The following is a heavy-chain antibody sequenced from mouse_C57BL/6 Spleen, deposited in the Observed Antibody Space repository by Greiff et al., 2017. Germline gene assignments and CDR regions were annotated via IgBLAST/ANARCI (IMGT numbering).Heavy chain of an antibody. J-gene: IGHJ1*03. D-gene: IGHD2-10*02. CDR2: INPNNGGT. Sequence: VQLQQSGPELVKPGASVKIPCKASGYTFTDYNMDWVKQSHGKSLEWIGDINPNNGGTIYNQKFKGKATLTVDKSSSTAYMELRSLTSEDTAVYYCARRMVGPFYWYFDVWGTGTTVTVSS. CDR1: GYTFTDYN. V-gene: IGHV1-18*01. CDR3: ARRMVGPFYWYFDV.